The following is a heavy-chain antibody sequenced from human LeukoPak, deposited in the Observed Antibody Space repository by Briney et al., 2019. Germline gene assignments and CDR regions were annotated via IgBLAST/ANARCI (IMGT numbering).Heavy chain of an antibody. Sequence: PSETLSLTCAVYGGSFSGYYWSWIRQPPGKGLEWIGEINHSGSTNYNPSLKSRVTISVDTSKNQFSLKLSSVPAADTAVYYCVRQEYSSGWNFDYWGQGTLVTVSS. J-gene: IGHJ4*02. V-gene: IGHV4-34*01. CDR3: VRQEYSSGWNFDY. CDR2: INHSGST. D-gene: IGHD6-19*01. CDR1: GGSFSGYY.